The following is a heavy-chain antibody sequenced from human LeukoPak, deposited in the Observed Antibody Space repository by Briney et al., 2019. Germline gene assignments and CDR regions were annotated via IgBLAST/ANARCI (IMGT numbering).Heavy chain of an antibody. CDR2: IKQVGSEE. D-gene: IGHD1-1*01. CDR3: VRDMMSSRPQPWPSYNYGMDV. J-gene: IGHJ6*02. Sequence: GGSLRLSCAASGFTFSSYGMHWVRQAPGKGLEWVANIKQVGSEEYFVGSVRGRFTISRNNAKNSLFLEMNSLRVEDTAVYYCVRDMMSSRPQPWPSYNYGMDVWGQGTTVTVSS. CDR1: GFTFSSYG. V-gene: IGHV3-7*03.